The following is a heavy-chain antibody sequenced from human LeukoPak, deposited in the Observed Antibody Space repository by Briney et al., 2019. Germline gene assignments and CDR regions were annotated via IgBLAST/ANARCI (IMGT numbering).Heavy chain of an antibody. CDR2: IYYSGST. J-gene: IGHJ2*01. V-gene: IGHV4-30-4*08. CDR3: ARIRRPHWYLDL. D-gene: IGHD3-3*01. CDR1: GDSISSADYY. Sequence: SQTLSLTCTVSGDSISSADYYWTWIRQPPGKGLELVGFIYYSGSTKYNPSLKSRVTISAATSKTQFSLRLSYATAADTAVYYCARIRRPHWYLDLWGRGTLVTVSS.